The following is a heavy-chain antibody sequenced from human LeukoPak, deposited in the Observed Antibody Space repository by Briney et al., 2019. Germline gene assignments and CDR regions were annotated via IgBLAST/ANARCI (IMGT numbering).Heavy chain of an antibody. Sequence: PGGSLRLSCAASGFIFSISDMHWVRQAPGKGLQWVAFISYDGSKKHCADSVQGRCTISRDNARNMLYLQMNSLRAEDTAVYYCARESYCSGGSCYSGRAFDIWGQGTMVTVSS. D-gene: IGHD2-15*01. V-gene: IGHV3-30*12. J-gene: IGHJ3*02. CDR2: ISYDGSKK. CDR3: ARESYCSGGSCYSGRAFDI. CDR1: GFIFSISD.